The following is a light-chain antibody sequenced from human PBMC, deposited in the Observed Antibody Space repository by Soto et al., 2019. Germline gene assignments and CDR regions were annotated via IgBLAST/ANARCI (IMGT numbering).Light chain of an antibody. J-gene: IGKJ4*01. CDR1: QTVRNN. V-gene: IGKV3-11*01. Sequence: IVLPQSPATVSLSLGKEPTLSCRASQTVRNNLAWYQQRPGQAPRLLIYDASSRATGIPARFSGSGSGTDCSLTISSREPEDLAVYYCEQHSNWPLVVGGGTKVDIK. CDR2: DAS. CDR3: EQHSNWPLV.